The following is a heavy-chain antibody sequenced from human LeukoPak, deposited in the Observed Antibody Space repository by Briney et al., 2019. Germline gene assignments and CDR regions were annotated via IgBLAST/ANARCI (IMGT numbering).Heavy chain of an antibody. Sequence: SETLSLTCTVSGGSISSYYWSWIRQPPGKGLEWIGSIYYSGSTYYNPSLKSRVTISVDTSKNQFSLKLSSVTAADTAVYYCARDLGPRYFDYWGQGTLVTVSS. CDR3: ARDLGPRYFDY. CDR1: GGSISSYY. J-gene: IGHJ4*02. V-gene: IGHV4-59*12. CDR2: IYYSGST.